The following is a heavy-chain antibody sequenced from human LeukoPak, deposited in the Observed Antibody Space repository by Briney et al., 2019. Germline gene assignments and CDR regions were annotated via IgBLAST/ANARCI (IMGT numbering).Heavy chain of an antibody. V-gene: IGHV4-59*01. Sequence: SSETLSLTCTVSGVSISSYHWTWIRQPPGEGLEWIGHIYNSGSTNCNPSLRGRVTISLDTSKNQVSLKLNSVTAADTAMYYCARKDGDGWGQGTLVTVSS. CDR2: IYNSGST. D-gene: IGHD5-24*01. CDR3: ARKDGDG. J-gene: IGHJ4*02. CDR1: GVSISSYH.